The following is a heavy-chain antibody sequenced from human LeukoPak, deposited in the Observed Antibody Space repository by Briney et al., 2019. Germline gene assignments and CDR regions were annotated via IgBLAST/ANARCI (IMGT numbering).Heavy chain of an antibody. Sequence: SVKVSCKASGGTFSSYAISWVRQAPGQGLEWMGGIIPIFGTANYAQKFQGRVTITTDESTSTAYMELSSLRSEDTAVYYCAKESTVTAGGFDYWGQGTLVTVPS. CDR1: GGTFSSYA. CDR3: AKESTVTAGGFDY. J-gene: IGHJ4*02. CDR2: IIPIFGTA. D-gene: IGHD4-17*01. V-gene: IGHV1-69*05.